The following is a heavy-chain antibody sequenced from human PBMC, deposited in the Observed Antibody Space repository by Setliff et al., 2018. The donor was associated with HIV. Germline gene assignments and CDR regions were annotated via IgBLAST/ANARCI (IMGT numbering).Heavy chain of an antibody. CDR2: ISWNSGSI. V-gene: IGHV3-9*01. J-gene: IGHJ4*02. Sequence: HPGGSLRLSCAASGFTFDDYAMHWVRQAPGKGLEWVSGISWNSGSIDYADSVKGRFTISRDNSKNTLYLQMNSLRDEDTAVYYCAKDDPLFEYWGQGALVTVSS. CDR1: GFTFDDYA. CDR3: AKDDPLFEY.